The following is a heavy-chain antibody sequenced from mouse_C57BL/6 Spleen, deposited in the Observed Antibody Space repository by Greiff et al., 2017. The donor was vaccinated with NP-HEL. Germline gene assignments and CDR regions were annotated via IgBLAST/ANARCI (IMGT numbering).Heavy chain of an antibody. Sequence: VQLQQPGAELVRPGSSVKLSCKASGYTFTSYWMDWVKQRPGQGLEWIGNIYPSDSETHYNQKFKDKATLTVDKSSSTAYMQLSSLTSEDSAVYYCARLKSYDYETAYWGQGTLVTVSA. V-gene: IGHV1-61*01. J-gene: IGHJ3*01. CDR3: ARLKSYDYETAY. CDR2: IYPSDSET. CDR1: GYTFTSYW. D-gene: IGHD2-4*01.